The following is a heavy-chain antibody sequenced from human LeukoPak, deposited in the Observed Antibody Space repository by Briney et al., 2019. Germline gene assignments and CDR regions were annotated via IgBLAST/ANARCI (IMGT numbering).Heavy chain of an antibody. CDR2: IYPGDSDT. V-gene: IGHV5-51*01. CDR3: ARHRATVTTTGAYYYYGMDV. CDR1: GYSFTSYW. J-gene: IGHJ6*02. Sequence: GESLKISCKGSGYSFTSYWIGWVRQMPGKGLEWMGIIYPGDSDTRYSPSLQGQVTISADKSISTAYLQWSSLKASDTAMYYCARHRATVTTTGAYYYYGMDVWGQETTVTVSS. D-gene: IGHD4-11*01.